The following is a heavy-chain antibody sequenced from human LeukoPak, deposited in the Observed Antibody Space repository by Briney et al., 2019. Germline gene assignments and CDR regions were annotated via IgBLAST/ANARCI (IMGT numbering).Heavy chain of an antibody. CDR2: IKQDGSEE. J-gene: IGHJ5*02. V-gene: IGHV3-7*01. D-gene: IGHD3-10*01. CDR1: GFTFSSYW. Sequence: PGGSLRLSCAASGFTFSSYWMSWVRQAPGKGLEWVANIKQDGSEEYYVDSVKGRFTISRDNAKNSLYLQMNSLRAEDTAVYYCARAITMVRGVIEESWFDPWGQGTLVTVSS. CDR3: ARAITMVRGVIEESWFDP.